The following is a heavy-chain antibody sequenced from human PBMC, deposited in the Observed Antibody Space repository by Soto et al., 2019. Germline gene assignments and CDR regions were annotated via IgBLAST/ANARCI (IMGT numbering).Heavy chain of an antibody. CDR1: GFTFSSYA. CDR3: AREVATRAGLSWDYYYYYYMDV. J-gene: IGHJ6*03. D-gene: IGHD5-12*01. Sequence: GGPLRLSCAASGFTFSSYAMSWVRQAPGKGLEWVSAISGSGSSKYYADSVKGRFTISRDNSKNTLYLQMNSLRAEDTAVYYCAREVATRAGLSWDYYYYYYMDVWGKGTTVTVS. CDR2: ISGSGSSK. V-gene: IGHV3-23*01.